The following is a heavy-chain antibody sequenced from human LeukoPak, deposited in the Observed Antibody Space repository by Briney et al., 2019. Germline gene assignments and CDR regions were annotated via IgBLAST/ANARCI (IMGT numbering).Heavy chain of an antibody. CDR3: AKGGVVGTRYYFDS. D-gene: IGHD2-15*01. CDR1: GFSFSYYW. J-gene: IGHJ4*02. V-gene: IGHV3-7*01. CDR2: TKEDGSGS. Sequence: GGSLRLSCAASGFSFSYYWMCWVRQAPGKGLEWVANTKEDGSGSSYVDSVKGRFTISRDNAKNSLYLQMNSLRAEDTAVYYCAKGGVVGTRYYFDSWGQGTLVTVSS.